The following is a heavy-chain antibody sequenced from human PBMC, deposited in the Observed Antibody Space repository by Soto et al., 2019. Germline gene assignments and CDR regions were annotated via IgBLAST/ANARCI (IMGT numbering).Heavy chain of an antibody. CDR2: ISYDGSNK. V-gene: IGHV3-30*18. CDR3: AKGHFVGNYYGMDV. J-gene: IGHJ6*02. D-gene: IGHD3-3*02. CDR1: GFTFSSYG. Sequence: GGSLRLSCAASGFTFSSYGMHWVRQAPGKGLEWVAVISYDGSNKYYADSVKGRFTISRDNSKNTLYLQMNSLRAEDTAVYYCAKGHFVGNYYGMDVWGQGTTVTVSS.